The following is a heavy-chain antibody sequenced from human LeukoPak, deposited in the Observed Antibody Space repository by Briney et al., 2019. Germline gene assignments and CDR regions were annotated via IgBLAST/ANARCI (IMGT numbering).Heavy chain of an antibody. Sequence: GGPLRLSCAASGFTFSSYTMSWVRQAPGKGLEWVSAISGSGGSTYYADSVKGRFTISRDNSKNTLYLQMNSLRAEDTAVYYCAKGGCSSTSCPKGGLDYWGQGTLVTVSS. CDR1: GFTFSSYT. J-gene: IGHJ4*02. V-gene: IGHV3-23*01. D-gene: IGHD2-2*01. CDR3: AKGGCSSTSCPKGGLDY. CDR2: ISGSGGST.